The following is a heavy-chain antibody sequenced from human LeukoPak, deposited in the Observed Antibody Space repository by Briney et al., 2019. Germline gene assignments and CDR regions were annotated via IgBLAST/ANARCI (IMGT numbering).Heavy chain of an antibody. CDR3: AGGIAAAATAFDI. J-gene: IGHJ3*02. CDR2: INPNSGGT. D-gene: IGHD6-13*01. CDR1: GYTFTGYY. V-gene: IGHV1-2*02. Sequence: ASVKVSCKASGYTFTGYYMHWVRQAPGQGLEWMGWINPNSGGTNYAQKFQGRVTMTRDTSISTAYMELSRLRSDDTAVYYCAGGIAAAATAFDIWGQGTMVTVSS.